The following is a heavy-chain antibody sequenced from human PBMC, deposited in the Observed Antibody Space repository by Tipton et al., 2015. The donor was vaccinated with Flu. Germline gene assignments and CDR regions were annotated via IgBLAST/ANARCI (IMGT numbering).Heavy chain of an antibody. V-gene: IGHV3-48*03. CDR2: ISSSGNTI. CDR3: PTLTGDDY. Sequence: SLRLSCAASGFTFSSYEMNWVRQAPGKGLEWLSYISSSGNTISYADSVRGRFTISRDNTKKSLYLQLNSLRAEDTAIYYCPTLTGDDYWGQGIMVTVSS. CDR1: GFTFSSYE. J-gene: IGHJ4*02. D-gene: IGHD7-27*01.